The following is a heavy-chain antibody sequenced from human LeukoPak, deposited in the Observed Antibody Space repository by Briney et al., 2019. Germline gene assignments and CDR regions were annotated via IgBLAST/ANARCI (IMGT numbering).Heavy chain of an antibody. CDR3: ASNPFYSSGWQIDY. V-gene: IGHV4-30-4*01. CDR1: GGSISSGDYY. J-gene: IGHJ4*02. Sequence: SQTLSLTCTVSGGSISSGDYYWRWIRQPPGKGLEWIGYIYYSGSTYYNPSLKSRFTVSVDTSKNQFSLKLSSVTAADTAVYYCASNPFYSSGWQIDYWGQGTLVTVSS. D-gene: IGHD6-19*01. CDR2: IYYSGST.